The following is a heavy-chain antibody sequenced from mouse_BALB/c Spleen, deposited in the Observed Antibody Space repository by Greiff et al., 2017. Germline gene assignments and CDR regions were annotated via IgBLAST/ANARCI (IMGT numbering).Heavy chain of an antibody. CDR2: INPGSGGT. J-gene: IGHJ2*01. CDR1: GYAFTNYL. V-gene: IGHV1-54*01. Sequence: QVQLQQSGAELVRPGTSVKVSCKASGYAFTNYLIEWVKQRPGQGLEWIGVINPGSGGTNYNEKFKGKATLTADKSSSTAYMQLSSLTSDDSAVYFCARSDRYAFDYWGQGTTLTVSS. CDR3: ARSDRYAFDY. D-gene: IGHD2-14*01.